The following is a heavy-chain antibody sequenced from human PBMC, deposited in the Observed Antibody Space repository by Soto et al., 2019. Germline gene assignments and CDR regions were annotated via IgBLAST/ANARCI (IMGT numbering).Heavy chain of an antibody. CDR3: ARDPSTGNADY. CDR2: ISSDGDST. D-gene: IGHD3-9*01. Sequence: GGSLRLSCASSGFTFITYALNWVRQSPGKGLEWVSTISSDGDSTYYVDSVKGRFTVSRDNSKNTMYLQMNSLRAEDTALYFCARDPSTGNADYWGQGTLVTVSS. V-gene: IGHV3-23*01. J-gene: IGHJ4*02. CDR1: GFTFITYA.